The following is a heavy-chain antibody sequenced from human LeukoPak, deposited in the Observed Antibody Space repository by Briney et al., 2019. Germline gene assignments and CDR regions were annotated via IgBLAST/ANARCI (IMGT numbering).Heavy chain of an antibody. CDR3: ARNSGWYTHDY. V-gene: IGHV4-59*08. J-gene: IGHJ4*02. Sequence: SEPLSLPCTVSGDPITAYHWSWIRQPPGKGLEWIGYIYEGRDTNYNPSLKSRVTLSFDTSKNLLSLRLSSVTAADTAMYYCARNSGWYTHDYWGRGTLVTVSS. CDR1: GDPITAYH. CDR2: IYEGRDT. D-gene: IGHD6-19*01.